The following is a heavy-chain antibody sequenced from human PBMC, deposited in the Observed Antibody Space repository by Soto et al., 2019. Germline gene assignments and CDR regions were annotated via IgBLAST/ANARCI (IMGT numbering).Heavy chain of an antibody. CDR2: ISAYNGNT. J-gene: IGHJ6*02. Sequence: ASVKVSCKASGYTFTSYGISWVRQAPGQGLEWMGWISAYNGNTNYAQKLQGRVTMTTDTSTSTAYMELRSLRSDDTAVYYCARDSYSYGPDDYYYGMDVWGQGTTVTVSS. D-gene: IGHD5-18*01. V-gene: IGHV1-18*01. CDR1: GYTFTSYG. CDR3: ARDSYSYGPDDYYYGMDV.